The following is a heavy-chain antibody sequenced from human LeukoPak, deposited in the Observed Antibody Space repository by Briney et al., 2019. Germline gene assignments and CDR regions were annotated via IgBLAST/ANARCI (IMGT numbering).Heavy chain of an antibody. CDR1: GFTLSHAW. CDR2: IQSKSDGGTT. D-gene: IGHD7-27*01. CDR3: TTELTWDLNAFDI. J-gene: IGHJ3*02. Sequence: PGGSLRLSCAGSGFTLSHAWMSWVRQAPGEGLEWVGGIQSKSDGGTTDYAAPVKGRFPIPRDDSKNTLDLQMNSVHTEGTAVYYCTTELTWDLNAFDIWGQGTRVSVPS. V-gene: IGHV3-15*01.